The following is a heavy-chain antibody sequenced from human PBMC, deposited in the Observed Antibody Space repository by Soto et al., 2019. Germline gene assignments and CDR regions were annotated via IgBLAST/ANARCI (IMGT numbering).Heavy chain of an antibody. CDR2: IIPIFGTA. Sequence: SVKVSCKASGGTFSSYAISWVRQAPGQGLEWMGGIIPIFGTANYAQKFQGRVTITADKSTSTAYMELSSLRSEDTAVYYCARDGYYDSSGYPSWGMDVRGQGTTVTVSS. CDR3: ARDGYYDSSGYPSWGMDV. CDR1: GGTFSSYA. V-gene: IGHV1-69*06. D-gene: IGHD3-22*01. J-gene: IGHJ6*02.